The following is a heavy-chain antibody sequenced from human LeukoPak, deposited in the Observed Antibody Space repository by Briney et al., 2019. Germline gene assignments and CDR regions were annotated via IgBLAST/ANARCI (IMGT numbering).Heavy chain of an antibody. CDR2: ISGDGIAT. D-gene: IGHD6-13*01. J-gene: IGHJ4*02. CDR3: ARGETSSSWSTFDY. V-gene: IGHV3-74*01. Sequence: GGPLRLSCAASGFIFNKFWMHWLRQAPGEGLVWVSRISGDGIATTYADSVKGRFTISRDSAKNTVYLQMNSLRAEDTAVYYCARGETSSSWSTFDYWGQGTLATVSS. CDR1: GFIFNKFW.